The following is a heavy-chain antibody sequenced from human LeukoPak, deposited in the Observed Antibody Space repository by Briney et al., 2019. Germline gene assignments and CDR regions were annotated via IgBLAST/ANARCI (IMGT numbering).Heavy chain of an antibody. CDR2: ISGSGAST. V-gene: IGHV3-23*01. Sequence: GGSLRLSCAASGFTFTTYAMTWVRQAPGRGLEWVSAISGSGASTFYADSVKGRFIISRDNSKNTLYLQMNSLRAEDTAVYYCANGLTNSGYHWDSYYYALDVWGQGTTVTVFS. D-gene: IGHD3-22*01. J-gene: IGHJ6*02. CDR3: ANGLTNSGYHWDSYYYALDV. CDR1: GFTFTTYA.